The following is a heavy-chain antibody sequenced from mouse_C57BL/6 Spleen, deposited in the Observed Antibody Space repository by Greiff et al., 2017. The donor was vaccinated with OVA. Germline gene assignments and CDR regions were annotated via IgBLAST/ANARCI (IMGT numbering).Heavy chain of an antibody. V-gene: IGHV5-16*01. J-gene: IGHJ3*01. CDR3: ARDGDDGFAY. CDR2: INYDGSST. CDR1: GFTFSDYY. D-gene: IGHD2-12*01. Sequence: EVQLVESEGGLVQPGSSMKLSCTASGFTFSDYYMAWVRQVPEKGLEWVANINYDGSSTYYLDSLKSRFIISRDNAKNILYLQMSSLKSEDTAAYYCARDGDDGFAYWGQGTLVTVSA.